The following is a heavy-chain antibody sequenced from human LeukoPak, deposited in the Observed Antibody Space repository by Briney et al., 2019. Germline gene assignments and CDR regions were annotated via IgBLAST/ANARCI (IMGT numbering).Heavy chain of an antibody. CDR1: GGSISSSNW. CDR2: IYHSGST. D-gene: IGHD4-17*01. CDR3: ARTDYGDYGDDY. J-gene: IGHJ4*02. Sequence: SETLSLTCAVSGGSISSSNWWSWVSQPPGKGLEWVGEIYHSGSTNYNPSLKSRLTISVDKSKNQFSLKLSSVTAADTAVYYCARTDYGDYGDDYWGQGTLVTVSS. V-gene: IGHV4-4*02.